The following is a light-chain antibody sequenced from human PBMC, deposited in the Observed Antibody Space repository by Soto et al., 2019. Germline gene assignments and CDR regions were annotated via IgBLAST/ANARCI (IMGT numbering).Light chain of an antibody. CDR2: DVS. V-gene: IGLV2-14*03. CDR3: SSYTSSNTVV. CDR1: SSDVGGYNY. J-gene: IGLJ3*02. Sequence: QSALTQPASVSGSPGQSITISCTGTSSDVGGYNYVSWYQHHPGKAPKLMIYDVSNRPSGVSNRFSGSKSGNTASLTISGLQAEYEADYYCSSYTSSNTVVFGGGTKVTVL.